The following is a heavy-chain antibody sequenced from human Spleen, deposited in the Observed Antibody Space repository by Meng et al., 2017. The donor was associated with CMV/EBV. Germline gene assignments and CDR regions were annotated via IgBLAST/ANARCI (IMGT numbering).Heavy chain of an antibody. CDR3: PRDGIWFGELLTSNNYYYGMDV. CDR2: VYNSGNT. CDR1: GGSVSSDNYY. Sequence: SETLSLTCTLSGGSVSSDNYYWGWIRQPPGKGLEWIGSVYNSGNTYHNPALESRVTISLDTSKNQFSLRLSSVTAADTAVYYCPRDGIWFGELLTSNNYYYGMDVWGQGTTVTVSS. J-gene: IGHJ6*02. D-gene: IGHD3-10*01. V-gene: IGHV4-39*07.